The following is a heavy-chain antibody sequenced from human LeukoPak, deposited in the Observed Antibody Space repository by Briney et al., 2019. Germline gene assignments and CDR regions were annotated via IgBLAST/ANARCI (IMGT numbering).Heavy chain of an antibody. Sequence: SETLSLTCAVYGGSFSGYYWSWIRQPPGKGLEWIGEINHSGSTNYNPSLKSRVTISVDTSKNQFSLKLSSVTAADTAVYSCAREGRDGYNYRALDYWGQGTLVSVSS. CDR3: AREGRDGYNYRALDY. J-gene: IGHJ4*02. V-gene: IGHV4-34*01. CDR2: INHSGST. D-gene: IGHD5-12*01. CDR1: GGSFSGYY.